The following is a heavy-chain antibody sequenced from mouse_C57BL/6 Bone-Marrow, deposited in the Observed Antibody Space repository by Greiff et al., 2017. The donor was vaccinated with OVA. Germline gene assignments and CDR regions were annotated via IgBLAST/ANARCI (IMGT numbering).Heavy chain of an antibody. CDR1: GYTFTSYW. CDR2: IHPNSGST. V-gene: IGHV1-64*01. Sequence: VQLQQPGAELVKPGASVKLSCKASGYTFTSYWMHWVKQRPGQGLEWIGMIHPNSGSTNYNEKFKSKATLTVDKSSSTAYMQLSSLTSEDSAVYYCARKDYDYQFAYWGQGTLVTVSA. CDR3: ARKDYDYQFAY. J-gene: IGHJ3*01. D-gene: IGHD2-4*01.